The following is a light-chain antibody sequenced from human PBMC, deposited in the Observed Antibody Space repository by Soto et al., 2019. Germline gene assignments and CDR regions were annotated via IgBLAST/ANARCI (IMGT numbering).Light chain of an antibody. CDR2: DDS. V-gene: IGLV3-21*02. J-gene: IGLJ1*01. CDR1: NIGGES. Sequence: SYELTQPPSVSVAPGQTARITCGGNNIGGESVHWYQQKPGQAPVLVVYDDSDRPSGIPDRFSGSNSGDTATLTIRRVEAGDEADYYCHVWDSSSDHYVFGTGTKVTVL. CDR3: HVWDSSSDHYV.